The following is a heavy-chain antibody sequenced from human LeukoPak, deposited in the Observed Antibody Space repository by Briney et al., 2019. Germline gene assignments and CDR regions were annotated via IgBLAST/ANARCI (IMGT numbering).Heavy chain of an antibody. Sequence: PGGSLRLSCAASGFTFSGYSMNWVRQAPGKGLEWVSSISSSSSYIYYADSVKGRFTISRDNAKNSLYLQMNSLRAEDTAVYYCARGSLHGYNGPDYWGQGTLVTVSS. CDR3: ARGSLHGYNGPDY. J-gene: IGHJ4*02. V-gene: IGHV3-21*01. D-gene: IGHD5-24*01. CDR2: ISSSSSYI. CDR1: GFTFSGYS.